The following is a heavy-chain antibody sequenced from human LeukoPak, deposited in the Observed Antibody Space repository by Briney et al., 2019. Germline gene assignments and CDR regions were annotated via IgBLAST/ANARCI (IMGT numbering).Heavy chain of an antibody. CDR2: IHTSGST. J-gene: IGHJ4*02. D-gene: IGHD2-21*02. V-gene: IGHV4-4*07. Sequence: SETLSLTCTVSGGSISSYYWSWIRQPAGKGLEWIGRIHTSGSTNYNPSLESRVTMSVDTSKNQFSLKLSSVTAADTAVYYCAASDCGGDCYEDYWGQGTLVTVSS. CDR1: GGSISSYY. CDR3: AASDCGGDCYEDY.